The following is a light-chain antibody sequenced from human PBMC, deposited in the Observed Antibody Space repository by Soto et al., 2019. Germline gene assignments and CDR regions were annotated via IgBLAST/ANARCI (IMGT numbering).Light chain of an antibody. CDR3: QQYNSWPPIT. J-gene: IGKJ5*01. V-gene: IGKV3-15*01. CDR1: QSVRTK. Sequence: EIVMTQSPGTLSVSPGEGATLFCRASQSVRTKLAWYQQRAGQAPRLLMYGASTRATGIPDRFSGSGSGTEFTLTISSLQSEDFAVYYCQQYNSWPPITFGQGTRLGLN. CDR2: GAS.